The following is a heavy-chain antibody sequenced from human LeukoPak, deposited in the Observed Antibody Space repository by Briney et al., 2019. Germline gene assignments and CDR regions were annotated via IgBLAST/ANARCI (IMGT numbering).Heavy chain of an antibody. CDR2: ISFAGDIY. CDR3: AREDNTDYVDY. Sequence: GGSLRLSCAASGFTFTSYAMHWVRQAPGKGLEWVAVISFAGDIYYYADSVKGRFTISRDNSRSTLYLHMNSLRAEDTAVYYCAREDNTDYVDYWGQGTLVTVSS. J-gene: IGHJ4*02. V-gene: IGHV3-30*04. D-gene: IGHD2-8*02. CDR1: GFTFTSYA.